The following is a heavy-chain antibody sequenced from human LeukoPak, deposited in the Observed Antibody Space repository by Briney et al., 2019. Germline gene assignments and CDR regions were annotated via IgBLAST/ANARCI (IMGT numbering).Heavy chain of an antibody. J-gene: IGHJ6*02. CDR1: GGSISSSSYY. D-gene: IGHD2-15*01. CDR2: IYYSGST. Sequence: PSETLSLTCTVSGGSISSSSYYWGWIRQPPGKGLEWIESIYYSGSTYYNPSLKSRVTISVDTSRNQFSLKLSSVTAADTAVYYCASRLGSHYYYYGMDVWGQGTTVTVSS. CDR3: ASRLGSHYYYYGMDV. V-gene: IGHV4-39*01.